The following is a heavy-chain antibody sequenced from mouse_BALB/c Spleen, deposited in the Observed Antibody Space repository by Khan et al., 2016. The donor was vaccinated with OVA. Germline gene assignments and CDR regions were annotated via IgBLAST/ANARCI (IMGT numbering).Heavy chain of an antibody. CDR1: GYTFTDFN. D-gene: IGHD1-2*01. CDR3: ARSGYGSLGF. Sequence: VQLQQSGPELVKPGASVKISCKASGYTFTDFNLDWVKQSHGKRLEWIGYIYPNSGDTGYNQKLKTKATLTVDTSSSQAYIELRSLTTEDSAVYYCARSGYGSLGFWGQGTLGTVSA. CDR2: IYPNSGDT. V-gene: IGHV1S29*02. J-gene: IGHJ3*01.